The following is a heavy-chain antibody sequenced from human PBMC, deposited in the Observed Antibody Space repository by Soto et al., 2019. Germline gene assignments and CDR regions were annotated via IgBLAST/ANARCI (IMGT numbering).Heavy chain of an antibody. V-gene: IGHV4-38-2*02. CDR3: ARDPANLALAVAYFDS. CDR1: GSSITNSCY. CDR2: ISHTGRT. D-gene: IGHD2-15*01. Sequence: KASETLSLTCRVSGSSITNSCYWGWIRQSPEKGLEWIGSISHTGRTSYNPSLKSRVSISVDTSKNQFSLTLTSVTAADTAVYYCARDPANLALAVAYFDSWGQGTLVTVSS. J-gene: IGHJ4*02.